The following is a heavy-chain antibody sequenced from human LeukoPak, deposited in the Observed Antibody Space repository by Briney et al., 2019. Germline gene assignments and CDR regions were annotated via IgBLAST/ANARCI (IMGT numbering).Heavy chain of an antibody. V-gene: IGHV1-18*01. CDR3: ARDHHAYYDSSGYYSGPYYFDY. D-gene: IGHD3-22*01. J-gene: IGHJ4*02. CDR1: GYTFTSYG. CDR2: ISAYNGNT. Sequence: ASVKVSCKASGYTFTSYGISWVRQAPGQGLEWMGWISAYNGNTNYAQKLQGRVTMTTDTSTSTVYMELRSLRSDDTAVYYCARDHHAYYDSSGYYSGPYYFDYWGQGTLVTVSS.